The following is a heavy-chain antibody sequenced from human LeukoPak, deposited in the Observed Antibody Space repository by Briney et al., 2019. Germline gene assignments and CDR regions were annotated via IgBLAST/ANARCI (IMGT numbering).Heavy chain of an antibody. CDR1: GFTFSSYG. D-gene: IGHD3-22*01. V-gene: IGHV3-33*01. CDR2: IWYDGSNK. J-gene: IGHJ4*02. CDR3: ARETYYYDTSGFQTLYYFDY. Sequence: GGSLRLSCAASGFTFSSYGMHWVRQAPGKGLEWVAVIWYDGSNKYYADSVKGRFTISRDNSKNTLYLQMNSLRAEDTAVYYCARETYYYDTSGFQTLYYFDYWGQGTLVTVSS.